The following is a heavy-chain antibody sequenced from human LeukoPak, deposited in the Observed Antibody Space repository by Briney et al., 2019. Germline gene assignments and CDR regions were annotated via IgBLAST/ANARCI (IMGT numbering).Heavy chain of an antibody. CDR1: GGSFSGYY. CDR3: ARLPYSSGWFDAFDI. J-gene: IGHJ3*02. Sequence: SETLSLTCAVYGGSFSGYYWSWIRQPPGKGLEWIGEINHSGSTNYNPSLKSRVTISVDTSKNHFSLKLSSVTAADTAVYYCARLPYSSGWFDAFDIWGQGTMVTVSS. CDR2: INHSGST. D-gene: IGHD6-19*01. V-gene: IGHV4-34*01.